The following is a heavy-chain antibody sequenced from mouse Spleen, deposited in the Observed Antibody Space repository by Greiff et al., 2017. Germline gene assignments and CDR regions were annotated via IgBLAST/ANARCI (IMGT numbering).Heavy chain of an antibody. V-gene: IGHV1-5*01. CDR3: TRLEGLYGNYAWFAY. D-gene: IGHD2-1*01. CDR1: GYSFTSYW. CDR2: IYPGNSDT. J-gene: IGHJ3*01. Sequence: VQLQQSGTVLARPGASVKMSCKASGYSFTSYWMHWVKQRPGQGLEWIGAIYPGNSDTSYNQKFKGKAKLTAVTSASTAYMELSSLTNEDSAVYYCTRLEGLYGNYAWFAYWGQGTLVTVSA.